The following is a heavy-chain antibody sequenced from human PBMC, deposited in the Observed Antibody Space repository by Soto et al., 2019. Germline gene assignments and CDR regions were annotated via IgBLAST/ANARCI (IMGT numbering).Heavy chain of an antibody. CDR3: ARDRGYCGSTSCYRYYYYGMDV. J-gene: IGHJ6*02. D-gene: IGHD2-2*01. Sequence: ASVKVSCKASGYTFTGYYMHWVRQAPGQGLEWMGWINPNSGGTNYAQKFQGWVTMTRDTSISTAYMELSRLRSDDTAVYYCARDRGYCGSTSCYRYYYYGMDVWGQGTTVTVSS. CDR1: GYTFTGYY. V-gene: IGHV1-2*04. CDR2: INPNSGGT.